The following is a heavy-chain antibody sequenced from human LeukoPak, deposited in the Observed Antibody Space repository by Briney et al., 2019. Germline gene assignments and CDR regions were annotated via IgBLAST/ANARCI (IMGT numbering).Heavy chain of an antibody. Sequence: KPSETLSLTCTVSGGSISSYYWSWLRQPAGKGLESIGHISTSGSTNYNPSLESRVTMSVDTSKKQFSLKLTSVTAADMAVYFCARQFLVGSTFHAFDLWGQGTRVTVSS. CDR1: GGSISSYY. V-gene: IGHV4-4*07. CDR2: ISTSGST. CDR3: ARQFLVGSTFHAFDL. J-gene: IGHJ3*01. D-gene: IGHD1-26*01.